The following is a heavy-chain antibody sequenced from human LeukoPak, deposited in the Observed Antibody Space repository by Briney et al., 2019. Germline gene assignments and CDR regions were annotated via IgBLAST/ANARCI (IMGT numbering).Heavy chain of an antibody. J-gene: IGHJ5*02. Sequence: SETLSLTCTVSGVSISSSNSYWGWIRQPPGKGLEWIGYIYYSGSTNYNPSLKSRVTISLDTSKNQFSLNLTSVTAADTAVYYCARFTPQGYGWGGYNRFDPWGQGTLVTVSS. CDR2: IYYSGST. D-gene: IGHD3-16*01. CDR1: GVSISSSNSY. CDR3: ARFTPQGYGWGGYNRFDP. V-gene: IGHV4-61*05.